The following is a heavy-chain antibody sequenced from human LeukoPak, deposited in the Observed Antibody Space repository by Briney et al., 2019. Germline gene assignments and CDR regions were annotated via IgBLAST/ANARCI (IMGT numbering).Heavy chain of an antibody. V-gene: IGHV4-34*01. CDR3: ARFHYDSSGYYSSFGY. J-gene: IGHJ4*02. CDR1: GGSFSGYY. CDR2: INHSGST. D-gene: IGHD3-22*01. Sequence: SETLSLTCAVYGGSFSGYYWSWIRQPPGKGLEWIGEINHSGSTNYNPSLKSRVTISVDTSKNQFSLKLSSVTAADTAVYYCARFHYDSSGYYSSFGYWGQGTLVTVSS.